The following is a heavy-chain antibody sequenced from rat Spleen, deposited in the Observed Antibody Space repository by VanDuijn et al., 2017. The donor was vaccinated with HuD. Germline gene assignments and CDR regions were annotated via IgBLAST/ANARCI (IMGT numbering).Heavy chain of an antibody. CDR3: ARHAYYDGYYHWYFDF. J-gene: IGHJ1*01. D-gene: IGHD1-12*03. Sequence: EVQLVDHGGGLVQPGRSLKLSCAPSGFTFSIYGMAWVRQAPTKGLEWVASISYDGTATHYPDSVKGRFTISRDNAKSTQYLQMDSLRSEDTATYFCARHAYYDGYYHWYFDFWGPGTMVTVSS. V-gene: IGHV5-29*01. CDR1: GFTFSIYG. CDR2: ISYDGTAT.